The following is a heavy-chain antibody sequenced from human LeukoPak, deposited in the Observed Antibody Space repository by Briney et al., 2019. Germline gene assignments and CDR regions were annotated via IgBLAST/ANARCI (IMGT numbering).Heavy chain of an antibody. J-gene: IGHJ5*02. D-gene: IGHD3-3*01. CDR1: GFTFSSYA. CDR2: ISGSGGRT. V-gene: IGHV3-23*01. Sequence: GGSLRLSCAASGFTFSSYAMSWVRPAPGKGLEWVSAISGSGGRTHYADSVKGRFTISSDNPKNTLHLQMNSLRAEDTAVYYCAKDYTIFGVNNWFDPWGQGTLVTVSS. CDR3: AKDYTIFGVNNWFDP.